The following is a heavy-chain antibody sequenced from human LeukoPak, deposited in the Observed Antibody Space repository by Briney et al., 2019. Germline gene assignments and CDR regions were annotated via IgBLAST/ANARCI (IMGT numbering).Heavy chain of an antibody. CDR1: GGSISSSNW. CDR2: IYHSGST. V-gene: IGHV4-4*02. CDR3: ARDHHGTSYYYYGMDV. J-gene: IGHJ6*02. D-gene: IGHD1-14*01. Sequence: SETLSLTCAVSGGSISSSNWWSWVRQPPGKGLEWIGEIYHSGSTNYNPSLKSRVTISVDKSKNQFSLKLSSVTAADTAVYYCARDHHGTSYYYYGMDVWGQGTTVTVSS.